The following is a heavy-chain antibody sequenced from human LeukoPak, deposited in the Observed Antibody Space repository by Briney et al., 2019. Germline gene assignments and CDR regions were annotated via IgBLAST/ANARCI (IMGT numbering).Heavy chain of an antibody. V-gene: IGHV4-39*07. D-gene: IGHD1-26*01. CDR2: IHYSGNT. J-gene: IGHJ5*02. CDR1: GGSISSTTSY. CDR3: ARDFAEQVGET. Sequence: SETLSLTCTVSGGSISSTTSYWAWIRQPQGKGLEWIGSIHYSGNTYYSPSLKSRLTISLDTSKNQFSLDRSAVTVADTAVYYCARDFAEQVGETWGQGTLVTVSS.